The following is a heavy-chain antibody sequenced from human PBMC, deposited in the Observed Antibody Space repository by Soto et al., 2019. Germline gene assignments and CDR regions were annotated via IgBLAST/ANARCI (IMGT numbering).Heavy chain of an antibody. D-gene: IGHD2-8*01. CDR3: AKAATAVNGVWDPFDM. CDR1: GFTFSAYA. CDR2: VGGSDTDK. V-gene: IGHV3-23*05. J-gene: IGHJ3*02. Sequence: ELQLLESGGGVVQPGGSLRLSCAASGFTFSAYAMSWVRQAPGKGLQWVSGVGGSDTDKHYADSVRGRFTVSRDNSKNALYLQMNCVRADDTAVYYCAKAATAVNGVWDPFDMWGQGTEVTVSS.